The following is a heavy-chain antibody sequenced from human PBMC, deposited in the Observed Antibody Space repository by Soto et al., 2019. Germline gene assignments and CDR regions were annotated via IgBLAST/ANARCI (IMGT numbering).Heavy chain of an antibody. CDR3: ARQGASGYYLLYCFDY. D-gene: IGHD3-3*01. CDR2: IYYSRTT. Sequence: SETLSLTCTVSGDSISSSSYYWGWIRQPPGKGLEWIGSIYYSRTTYYNPSLKSRVTISVDTSKKQFSLKLNSVTAADTALYYCARQGASGYYLLYCFDYWGQGTLVTVSS. V-gene: IGHV4-39*01. J-gene: IGHJ4*02. CDR1: GDSISSSSYY.